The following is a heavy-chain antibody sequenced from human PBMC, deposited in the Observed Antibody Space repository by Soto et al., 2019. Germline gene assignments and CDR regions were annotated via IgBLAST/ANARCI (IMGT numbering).Heavy chain of an antibody. V-gene: IGHV3-23*01. D-gene: IGHD3-22*01. CDR3: AKHVGYSYDATGHHFDF. CDR2: ISGGGST. Sequence: GGSLRLSCAASGFAFPDYAMSWVRQAPGKGLEWVSGISGGGSTYYAESVKGHFTISRDNFKNTLSLQMNSLRDEDTAIYYCAKHVGYSYDATGHHFDFWGLGTLVTVSS. J-gene: IGHJ4*02. CDR1: GFAFPDYA.